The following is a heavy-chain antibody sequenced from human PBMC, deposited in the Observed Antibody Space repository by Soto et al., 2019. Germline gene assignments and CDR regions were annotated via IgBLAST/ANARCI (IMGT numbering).Heavy chain of an antibody. CDR1: GFIFSNAW. CDR2: VKSKTDGGTT. D-gene: IGHD4-17*01. V-gene: IGHV3-15*07. CDR3: TTESYMTNIIVRFDY. Sequence: PGGSVRLSCAASGFIFSNAWINWLRQAPGKGLEWVGRVKSKTDGGTTDFAAPVKGRFAISRDDSKNMVYLEMNSLKTEDTAIYYCTTESYMTNIIVRFDYWGHGT. J-gene: IGHJ4*01.